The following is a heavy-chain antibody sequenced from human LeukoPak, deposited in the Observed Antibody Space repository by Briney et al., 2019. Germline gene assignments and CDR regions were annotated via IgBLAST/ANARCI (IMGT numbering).Heavy chain of an antibody. CDR3: ARGPTYYDFWGYYMDV. CDR2: INTNTGNP. J-gene: IGHJ6*03. D-gene: IGHD3-3*01. V-gene: IGHV7-4-1*02. Sequence: ASVKVSCKASGYTFTSYAMNWVRQAPGQGLEWMGWINTNTGNPTYAQGFTGRFVFSLDTSVSTAYLQISSLKAEDTAVYYCARGPTYYDFWGYYMDVWGKGTTVTVSS. CDR1: GYTFTSYA.